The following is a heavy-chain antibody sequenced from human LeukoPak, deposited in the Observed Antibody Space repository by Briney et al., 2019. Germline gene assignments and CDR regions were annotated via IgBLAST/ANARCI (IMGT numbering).Heavy chain of an antibody. CDR3: AKDHSSGYYYFDY. D-gene: IGHD3-22*01. CDR1: GFTFSSYA. J-gene: IGHJ4*02. Sequence: GGSLRLSCAASGFTFSSYAMSWVRQAPGKGLEWVSVISSSGGSTYYADSVKGRFTISRDNSKNTLDLQMNSLRAEDMAVYYCAKDHSSGYYYFDYWGQGTLVTASS. CDR2: ISSSGGST. V-gene: IGHV3-23*01.